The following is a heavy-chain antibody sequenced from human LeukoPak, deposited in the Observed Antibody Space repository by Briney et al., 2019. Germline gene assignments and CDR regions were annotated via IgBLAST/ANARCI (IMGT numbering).Heavy chain of an antibody. J-gene: IGHJ4*02. CDR3: ARRANWGFYFDY. Sequence: GGSLSLSCAASGFTFSDYYMSWIRPAPGKGLEWVSYISSGGGTLYYADSVKGRLTFSRDNAKNLLYLQMNSLRAEDTAVYYCARRANWGFYFDYWGQGTLVTVSS. CDR2: ISSGGGTL. D-gene: IGHD7-27*01. CDR1: GFTFSDYY. V-gene: IGHV3-11*01.